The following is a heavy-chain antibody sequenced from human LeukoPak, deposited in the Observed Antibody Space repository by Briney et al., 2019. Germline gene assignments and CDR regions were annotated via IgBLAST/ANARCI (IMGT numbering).Heavy chain of an antibody. Sequence: SETLSLTCTVSGGSISSYYWSWIRQPPGKGLEWIGNIYYSGSTNYNPSLKSRVTISVDTSKNQFSLKLSSVTAADTAVYYCARGYSSGWYGGYFDYWGQGTLVTVSS. CDR2: IYYSGST. CDR1: GGSISSYY. CDR3: ARGYSSGWYGGYFDY. V-gene: IGHV4-59*01. J-gene: IGHJ4*02. D-gene: IGHD6-19*01.